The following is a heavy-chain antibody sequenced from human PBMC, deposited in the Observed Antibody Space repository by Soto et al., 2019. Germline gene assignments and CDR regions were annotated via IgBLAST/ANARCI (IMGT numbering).Heavy chain of an antibody. D-gene: IGHD6-19*01. V-gene: IGHV1-2*02. CDR2: INPNSGGT. CDR3: ASAAVTGTAGLDF. Sequence: GASVKVSCKASGYTFSGFYTHWVRQAPGQGLEWMGWINPNSGGTKSAEKFQGRVTMTRDTSISTAYMELSRLTSDDTAVYYCASAAVTGTAGLDFWGQGTQVTSSS. J-gene: IGHJ4*02. CDR1: GYTFSGFY.